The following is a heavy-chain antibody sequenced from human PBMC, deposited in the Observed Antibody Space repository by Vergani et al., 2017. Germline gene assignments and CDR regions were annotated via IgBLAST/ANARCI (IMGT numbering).Heavy chain of an antibody. Sequence: QMQLQESGPGLVKASETLSLTCTVSGDSIISRSYYWGWIRQPPGKGLEWIGSIYNSGNGDSSSSLKSRVTISADTSKNQFSLRLTSVTAADTAVYYCARRSAVATYGYYYYYMDVWGKGTTVTVSS. CDR2: IYNSGNG. V-gene: IGHV4-39*01. J-gene: IGHJ6*03. D-gene: IGHD5-12*01. CDR3: ARRSAVATYGYYYYYMDV. CDR1: GDSIISRSYY.